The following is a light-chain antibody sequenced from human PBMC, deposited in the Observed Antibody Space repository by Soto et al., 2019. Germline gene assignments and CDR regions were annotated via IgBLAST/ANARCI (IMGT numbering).Light chain of an antibody. Sequence: DIQMTQSPSTLSASVGDRVTIACRASQSISTWLAWYQQKPGKAPKLLIYKASILESGVPSRFSGSGSATEFTLTISSLQPDAFASYYCHQYETFPITFGGGTKVDIK. CDR2: KAS. CDR3: HQYETFPIT. V-gene: IGKV1-5*03. CDR1: QSISTW. J-gene: IGKJ4*01.